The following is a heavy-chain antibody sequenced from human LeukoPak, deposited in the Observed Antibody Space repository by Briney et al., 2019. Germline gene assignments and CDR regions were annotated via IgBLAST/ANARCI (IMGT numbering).Heavy chain of an antibody. D-gene: IGHD4-23*01. CDR2: IYYSGST. CDR1: GGSISSSSYY. J-gene: IGHJ4*02. V-gene: IGHV4-39*07. Sequence: SSETLSLTCTVSGGSISSSSYYWGWIRQPPGKGLEWIGSIYYSGSTYYNPSLKSRVTISVDTSKNQFSLKLSSVTAADTAVYYCAREATYRDGGNPHLDYWGQGTLVTVSS. CDR3: AREATYRDGGNPHLDY.